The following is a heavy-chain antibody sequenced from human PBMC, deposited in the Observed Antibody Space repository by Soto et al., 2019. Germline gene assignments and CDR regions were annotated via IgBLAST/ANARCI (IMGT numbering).Heavy chain of an antibody. Sequence: EVQLVESDGGLVKPGGSLRLSCAPSVFSFPPAWFNWFRQAPGRGLEWVGRIYRGGATEYSAPVRGRFTISRDDSKSTLYLQMDSLEIGDTALYFCIWQSHFGGAWRWGKGTPVTVSS. CDR2: IYRGGAT. D-gene: IGHD3-3*01. CDR3: IWQSHFGGAWR. J-gene: IGHJ6*04. V-gene: IGHV3-15*07. CDR1: VFSFPPAW.